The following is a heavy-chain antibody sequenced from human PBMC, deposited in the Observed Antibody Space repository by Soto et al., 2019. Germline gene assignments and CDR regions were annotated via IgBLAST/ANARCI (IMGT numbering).Heavy chain of an antibody. V-gene: IGHV1-69*01. CDR2: IITIFGTA. J-gene: IGHJ4*02. CDR1: GGTFSSYA. Sequence: HVQLVQSGAEVKKPGSSVKVSCKASGGTFSSYAISWVRQAPGQGLEWMGGIITIFGTANYAQKFQGRVTITADESTSTAYMELSSRRSEDTVVYYCARSTYYYDSSGYSHPEFDYWGQRTLVTVSS. D-gene: IGHD3-22*01. CDR3: ARSTYYYDSSGYSHPEFDY.